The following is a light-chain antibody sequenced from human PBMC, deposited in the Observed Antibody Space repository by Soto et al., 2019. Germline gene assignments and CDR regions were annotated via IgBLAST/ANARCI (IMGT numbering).Light chain of an antibody. V-gene: IGKV1-27*01. CDR3: QQSYNVLSWT. CDR2: GAS. J-gene: IGKJ1*01. Sequence: DIQMTQSPSSLSASVGDTVTITCRASQDIRNYLAWYQQGAGKVPKLLISGASSLQSGVPSRFSGSGSGTDFTLTISNLQPEDVATYYCQQSYNVLSWTFGQGTKVDIK. CDR1: QDIRNY.